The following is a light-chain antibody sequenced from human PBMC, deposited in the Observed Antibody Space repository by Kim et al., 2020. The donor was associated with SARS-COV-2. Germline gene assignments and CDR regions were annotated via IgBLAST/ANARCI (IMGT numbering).Light chain of an antibody. V-gene: IGLV8-61*01. J-gene: IGLJ3*02. CDR2: STN. CDR3: VLYMGSGISV. Sequence: GGTVTLTCGWRSGSVSTSYYTSWCQQTPGQAPRTLIYSTNPRSSGVPDRFSGSILGNKAALTITGAQADDESDYYCVLYMGSGISVFGGGTQLTVL. CDR1: SGSVSTSYY.